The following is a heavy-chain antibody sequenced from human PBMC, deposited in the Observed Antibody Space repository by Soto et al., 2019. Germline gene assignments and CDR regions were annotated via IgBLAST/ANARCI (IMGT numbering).Heavy chain of an antibody. CDR2: ISGSGGST. CDR1: GFTFSSYA. Sequence: PGGSLRLSCAASGFTFSSYAMSWVRQAPGKGLEWVSAISGSGGSTYYADSVKGRFTISRDNSKNTLYLQMNSLRAEDTAVYYCAKDREDIVVVVAATPLGAFDIWGQGTMVTVSS. D-gene: IGHD2-15*01. J-gene: IGHJ3*02. V-gene: IGHV3-23*01. CDR3: AKDREDIVVVVAATPLGAFDI.